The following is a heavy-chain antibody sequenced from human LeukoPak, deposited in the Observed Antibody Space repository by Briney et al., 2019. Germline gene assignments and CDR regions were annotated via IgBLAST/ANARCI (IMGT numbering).Heavy chain of an antibody. CDR1: GGSISSYY. V-gene: IGHV4-59*01. CDR3: ARASWNPTGPFDY. CDR2: IFYSGTT. Sequence: PSETLSLTCTVSGGSISSYYWNWIRQPPGKGLEWVGYIFYSGTTHYNPSLKSRVTTSVDTSKNQFSLKLSSVTAADTAVYYCARASWNPTGPFDYWGQGTLVAVSS. J-gene: IGHJ4*02. D-gene: IGHD1-1*01.